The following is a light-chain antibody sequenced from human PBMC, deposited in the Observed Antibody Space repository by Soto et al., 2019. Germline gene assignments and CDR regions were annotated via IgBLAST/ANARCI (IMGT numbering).Light chain of an antibody. CDR1: QTVSSSY. V-gene: IGKV3-20*01. CDR2: GVS. J-gene: IGKJ1*01. CDR3: QEYDSSLRT. Sequence: EIVLTQSPGTLSLSPGERATLSCRASQTVSSSYLAWYQQKAGQAPRLLIYGVSSRATDIPDRFSGSGSGTDFTLTISRLEPEDFAVYFCQEYDSSLRTFDQGTKVEFK.